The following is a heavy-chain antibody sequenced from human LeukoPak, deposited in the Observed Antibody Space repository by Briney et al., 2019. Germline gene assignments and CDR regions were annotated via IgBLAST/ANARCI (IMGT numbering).Heavy chain of an antibody. CDR3: ARRASAYSHPYDY. CDR1: GFTVSSNS. CDR2: IYSDNA. V-gene: IGHV3-53*01. J-gene: IGHJ4*02. Sequence: GGSLRLSCTVSGFTVSSNSMSWVRQAPGKGLEWVSFIYSDNAHYSDSVKGRFTISRDNSKNTLYLQMNSLRAEDTAVYYCARRASAYSHPYDYWGQGTLVTVSS. D-gene: IGHD4/OR15-4a*01.